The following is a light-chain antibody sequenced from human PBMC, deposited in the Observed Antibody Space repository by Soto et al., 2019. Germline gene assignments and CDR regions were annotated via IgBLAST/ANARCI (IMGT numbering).Light chain of an antibody. J-gene: IGKJ1*01. CDR3: QQTFRTPRT. Sequence: DIQMTQSPSSLSASVGDRLTITCRASQSINSHLNWYQQKPGKAPKLLIYAASSLQSAVPSRFSGSGSGTNFTPSISSLQPEDCATYYCQQTFRTPRTFGQGTKVEIK. V-gene: IGKV1-39*01. CDR1: QSINSH. CDR2: AAS.